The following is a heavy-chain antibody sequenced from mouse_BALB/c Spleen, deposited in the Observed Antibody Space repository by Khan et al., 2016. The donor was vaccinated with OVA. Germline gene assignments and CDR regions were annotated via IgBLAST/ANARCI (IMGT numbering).Heavy chain of an antibody. CDR2: INTYTGEP. V-gene: IGHV9-3-1*01. CDR1: GFTFTNYG. CDR3: ARKNDSYDRYFDD. D-gene: IGHD2-12*01. J-gene: IGHJ1*01. Sequence: QIQWVQSGPELKKPGETVKISCKASGFTFTNYGMNWVKQAPGKGLKWMGWINTYTGEPTYADDFKGRLVFSLETSASTAYLQLNNLKNEDTASYFCARKNDSYDRYFDDWGAGTTVTVSS.